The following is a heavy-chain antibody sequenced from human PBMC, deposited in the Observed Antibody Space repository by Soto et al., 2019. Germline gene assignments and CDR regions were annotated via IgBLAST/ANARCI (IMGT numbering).Heavy chain of an antibody. J-gene: IGHJ2*01. D-gene: IGHD5-18*01. V-gene: IGHV4-59*01. Sequence: QVQLQGLGPGLVKPSETLSLTCTVTGGSISNYYWNWIRQPPGKGLEWIGYIYYSGNTNYSPSFEGRVTMSVDTSKNQFSLKLTSVTAADTAVYYCVRDPSYGYRYFDLWGRGTLVTVSS. CDR1: GGSISNYY. CDR2: IYYSGNT. CDR3: VRDPSYGYRYFDL.